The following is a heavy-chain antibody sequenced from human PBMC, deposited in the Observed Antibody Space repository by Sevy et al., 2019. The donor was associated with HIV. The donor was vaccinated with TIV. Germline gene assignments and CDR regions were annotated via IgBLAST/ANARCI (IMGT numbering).Heavy chain of an antibody. CDR2: IYYSGST. Sequence: SDTLSLTCTVSGGSISSYYWSWIRQPPGKGLEWIGYIYYSGSTNYNPSLKSRVTISVDTSKNQFSLKLSSVTAADTAVYYCARGTYYDTEGTFDYWGQGTLVTVSS. CDR1: GGSISSYY. J-gene: IGHJ4*02. D-gene: IGHD3-22*01. V-gene: IGHV4-59*13. CDR3: ARGTYYDTEGTFDY.